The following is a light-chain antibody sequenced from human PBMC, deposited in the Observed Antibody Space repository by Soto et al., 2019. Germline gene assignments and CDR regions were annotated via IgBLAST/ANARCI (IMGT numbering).Light chain of an antibody. V-gene: IGKV3-11*01. CDR1: QSVSSY. CDR3: QQRSNWPLFT. CDR2: DAS. Sequence: EIVLTQSPATLSLSPGERATLSCRASQSVSSYLAWYQQKPGQAPRLLIYDASNRATGIPARLSASGSGTDFTLTISILEPEHFAVYYCQQRSNWPLFTFGPGTKVDIK. J-gene: IGKJ3*01.